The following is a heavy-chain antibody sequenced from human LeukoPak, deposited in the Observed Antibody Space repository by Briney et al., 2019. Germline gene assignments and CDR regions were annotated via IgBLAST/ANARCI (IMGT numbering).Heavy chain of an antibody. CDR2: IGGRTSTT. J-gene: IGHJ6*03. V-gene: IGHV3-48*02. CDR1: GFTFSDYT. CDR3: ARDRVYYMDV. Sequence: GGSLRLSCAASGFTFSDYTMNWVRQAPGQGLEWLSHIGGRTSTTYYADSVKGRFTISRDNAKNSLYLQMNGLIDEDTAVYYCARDRVYYMDVWGKGTTVTVSS.